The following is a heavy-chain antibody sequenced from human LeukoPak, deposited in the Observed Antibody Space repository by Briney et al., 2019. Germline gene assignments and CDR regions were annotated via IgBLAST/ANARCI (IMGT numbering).Heavy chain of an antibody. D-gene: IGHD3-22*01. CDR1: GGSFSGYY. J-gene: IGHJ4*02. CDR3: ARGPPTDYYDSSGFYYVFDY. V-gene: IGHV4-34*01. CDR2: INHSGST. Sequence: SETLSLTCAAYGGSFSGYYWSWIRQPPGKGLEWIGEINHSGSTNYNPSLKSRVTISVVTSKNQFSLKLSSVTAADTAVYFCARGPPTDYYDSSGFYYVFDYWGQGTLVTVSS.